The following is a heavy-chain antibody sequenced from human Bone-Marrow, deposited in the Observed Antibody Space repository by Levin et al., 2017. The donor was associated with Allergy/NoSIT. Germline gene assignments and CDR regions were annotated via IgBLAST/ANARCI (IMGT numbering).Heavy chain of an antibody. CDR3: ASGASSSWSSAGVGDH. CDR2: ISWNSGTI. D-gene: IGHD6-13*01. CDR1: GFTFDDYA. J-gene: IGHJ4*02. Sequence: PGGSLRLSCAASGFTFDDYAMHWVRQGPGKGLEWVSGISWNSGTIGYADSVKGRFTISRDNAKNSVYLQMNSLRVEDTALYYCASGASSSWSSAGVGDHWGQGTLVTVSS. V-gene: IGHV3-9*01.